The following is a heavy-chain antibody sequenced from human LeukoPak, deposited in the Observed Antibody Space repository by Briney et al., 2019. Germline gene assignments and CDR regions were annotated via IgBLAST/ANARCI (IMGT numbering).Heavy chain of an antibody. CDR3: AKGRDSSSWYPSSGYFDY. J-gene: IGHJ4*02. CDR1: GLTFSSYA. V-gene: IGHV3-23*01. D-gene: IGHD6-13*01. CDR2: ISGSGGST. Sequence: GGSLRLSCAASGLTFSSYAMSWVRQAPGKGLEWVSAISGSGGSTYYADSVKGRFTISRDNSKNTLYLQMNSLRAEDTAVYYCAKGRDSSSWYPSSGYFDYWGQGTLVTVSS.